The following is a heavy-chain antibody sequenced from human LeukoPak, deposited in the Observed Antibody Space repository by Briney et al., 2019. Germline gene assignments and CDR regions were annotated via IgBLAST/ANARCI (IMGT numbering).Heavy chain of an antibody. CDR3: ARDPTHCTNGVSHIAWFDP. V-gene: IGHV3-74*01. Sequence: PGGSLRLSCAASGFTFSSYWMSWVRQDPGKGLVWVSRINTDGSSTTYADSVKGRFTISRDNAKNTLYLQMNSLRVEDTAVYYCARDPTHCTNGVSHIAWFDPWGQGTLVTVSS. J-gene: IGHJ5*02. D-gene: IGHD2-8*01. CDR2: INTDGSST. CDR1: GFTFSSYW.